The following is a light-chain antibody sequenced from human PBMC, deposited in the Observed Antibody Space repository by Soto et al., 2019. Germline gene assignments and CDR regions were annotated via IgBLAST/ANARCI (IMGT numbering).Light chain of an antibody. CDR3: SSYTNNSPYV. V-gene: IGLV2-14*01. Sequence: QSALTQPASVSGSPGQSITISGTGTSGDVGGYKYVSWYQQHPGKAPKLMIYEVSNRPSGVSNRFSGSKSGNTASLTISGLQAEDEADYYCSSYTNNSPYVFGTGTKATVL. CDR2: EVS. J-gene: IGLJ1*01. CDR1: SGDVGGYKY.